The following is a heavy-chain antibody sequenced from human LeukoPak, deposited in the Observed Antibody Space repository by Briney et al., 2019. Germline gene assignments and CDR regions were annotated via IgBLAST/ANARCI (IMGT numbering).Heavy chain of an antibody. CDR1: GYTFTDYY. D-gene: IGHD1/OR15-1a*01. J-gene: IGHJ3*01. V-gene: IGHV1-2*02. Sequence: ASVKVSCEASGYTFTDYYMHWVRQAPGQGLEWVGWINPTTGGTNYAQNFQDRVTMTRDTSNNTSYMELSRLRSDDTAVYYCAREFRTTTWSYDAFDLWGQGTMVTVSS. CDR2: INPTTGGT. CDR3: AREFRTTTWSYDAFDL.